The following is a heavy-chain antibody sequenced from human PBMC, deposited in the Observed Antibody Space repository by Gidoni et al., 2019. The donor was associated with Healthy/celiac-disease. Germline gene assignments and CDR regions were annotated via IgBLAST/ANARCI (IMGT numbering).Heavy chain of an antibody. J-gene: IGHJ4*02. Sequence: VQLGESGGGVVQPGGSLRLSWAASGCTFSSYGMHWVRQAPGKGLEWVAFIRYAGSNNYYADSVKGRFTISRDNSKNTLYLQMNSLRAEDTAVYYCAKAPRYSNYVDYWGQGTLVTVSS. CDR1: GCTFSSYG. CDR3: AKAPRYSNYVDY. CDR2: IRYAGSNN. D-gene: IGHD4-4*01. V-gene: IGHV3-30*02.